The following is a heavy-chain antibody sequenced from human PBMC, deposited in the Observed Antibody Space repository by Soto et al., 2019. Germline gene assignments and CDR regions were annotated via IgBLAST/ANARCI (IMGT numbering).Heavy chain of an antibody. V-gene: IGHV1-8*01. CDR2: MNPNSGNT. Sequence: QVRLVQSGAEVKKPGASVKVSCKASGYTFTSYDINWVRQATGQGLEWLGWMNPNSGNTGYAQQFQGSITMTRNTSITTAYMELSSLRSEDTAVYYCARGPYYYYYMDVWGKGTTVTVSS. CDR1: GYTFTSYD. J-gene: IGHJ6*03. CDR3: ARGPYYYYYMDV.